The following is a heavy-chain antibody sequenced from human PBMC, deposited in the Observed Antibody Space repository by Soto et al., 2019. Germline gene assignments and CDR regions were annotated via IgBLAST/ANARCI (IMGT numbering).Heavy chain of an antibody. CDR1: GGSISSYY. V-gene: IGHV4-59*01. J-gene: IGHJ5*02. D-gene: IGHD6-19*01. CDR2: IYYSGST. Sequence: SETLSLTCTVSGGSISSYYWSWIRQPPGKGLEWIGYIYYSGSTNYNPSLKSRVTISVDTSKNQFSLKLSSVTAADTAVYYCAREGSGWYKYNWFEPWGQGTLVTVSS. CDR3: AREGSGWYKYNWFEP.